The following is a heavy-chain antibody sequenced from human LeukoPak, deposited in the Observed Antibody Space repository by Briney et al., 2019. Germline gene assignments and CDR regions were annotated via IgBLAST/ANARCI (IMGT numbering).Heavy chain of an antibody. CDR3: ARDPAGIDTYYYDSSDPGDY. V-gene: IGHV1-69*13. CDR1: GGSFSSYD. D-gene: IGHD3-22*01. J-gene: IGHJ4*02. CDR2: SIPIFGTA. Sequence: SVRVSCKAAGGSFSSYDISWVRQAPGQWLEWMGRSIPIFGTANYAQKFQGRVTITADESTSTAYMELSSLRSEDTAVYYCARDPAGIDTYYYDSSDPGDYWGQGTLVTVSS.